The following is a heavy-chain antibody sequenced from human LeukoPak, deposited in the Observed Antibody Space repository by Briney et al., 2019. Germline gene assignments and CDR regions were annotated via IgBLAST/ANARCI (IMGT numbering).Heavy chain of an antibody. V-gene: IGHV1-24*01. D-gene: IGHD6-13*01. CDR1: GYTLTELS. J-gene: IGHJ4*02. CDR2: FDPEDGET. Sequence: ASVKVSSKVSGYTLTELSMHWVRQAPGKGLEWMGGFDPEDGETIYAQKFQGRVTMTEDTSTDTAYMELSSLRSEDTAVYYCATIIYSSSWYGVDYFDYWGQGTLVTVSS. CDR3: ATIIYSSSWYGVDYFDY.